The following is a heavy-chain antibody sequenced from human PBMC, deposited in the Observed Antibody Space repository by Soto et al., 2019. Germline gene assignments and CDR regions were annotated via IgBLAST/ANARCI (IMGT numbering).Heavy chain of an antibody. J-gene: IGHJ4*02. V-gene: IGHV4-39*01. CDR2: IYYSGST. D-gene: IGHD3-9*01. CDR3: ARLLEYYDILTGYAQFDY. Sequence: QLQLQESGPGLVKPSETLSLTCTVSGGSISSSSYYWGWIRQPPGKGLEWIGSIYYSGSTYYNPSLKSRVTISVDTSKNQFSLKLSSVTAADTAVYYCARLLEYYDILTGYAQFDYWGQGTLVTVSS. CDR1: GGSISSSSYY.